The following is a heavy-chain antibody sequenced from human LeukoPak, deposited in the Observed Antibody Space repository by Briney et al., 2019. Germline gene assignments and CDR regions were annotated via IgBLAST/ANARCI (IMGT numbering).Heavy chain of an antibody. CDR2: IYHSGST. CDR1: GYSISSGYY. J-gene: IGHJ3*02. V-gene: IGHV4-38-2*02. D-gene: IGHD3-10*01. Sequence: SETLSLTCTVSGYSISSGYYWGWIRQPPGKGLEWIGSIYHSGSTYYNPSLKSRVTISVDTSKNQFSLKLSSVTAADTAVYYCARDHPLMVRGGDAFDIWGQGTMVTVSS. CDR3: ARDHPLMVRGGDAFDI.